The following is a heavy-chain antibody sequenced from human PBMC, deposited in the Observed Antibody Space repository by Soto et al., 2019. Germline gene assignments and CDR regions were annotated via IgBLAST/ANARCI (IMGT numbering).Heavy chain of an antibody. V-gene: IGHV4-30-2*01. D-gene: IGHD1-1*01. CDR1: GGSISSGSYS. CDR2: IYHSGDT. Sequence: SETLSLTCAVSGGSISSGSYSWSWIRQPPGKGLEWIGYIYHSGDTYYNPSLKSRVTMSVDRSKNQFSLKLTSVTTADTAVYFCAREGNPGTWIQPLDSWGQGTLVTVSS. CDR3: AREGNPGTWIQPLDS. J-gene: IGHJ4*02.